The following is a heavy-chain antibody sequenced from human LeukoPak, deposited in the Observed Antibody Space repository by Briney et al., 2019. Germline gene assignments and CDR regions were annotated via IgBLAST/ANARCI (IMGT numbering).Heavy chain of an antibody. J-gene: IGHJ3*02. D-gene: IGHD1-26*01. Sequence: PGGSLRLSCAASGSTFSDYYMSWIRQAPGKGLEWVSYISSSGSTIYYADSVKGRFTISRDNAKNSLYLQMNSLRAEDTAVYYCARDSEWELRDPDSFDIWGQGTMVIVSS. CDR3: ARDSEWELRDPDSFDI. V-gene: IGHV3-11*04. CDR1: GSTFSDYY. CDR2: ISSSGSTI.